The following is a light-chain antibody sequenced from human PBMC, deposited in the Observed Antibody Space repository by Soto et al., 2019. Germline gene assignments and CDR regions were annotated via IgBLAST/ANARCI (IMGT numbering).Light chain of an antibody. CDR2: LFSDGSH. CDR1: SGHSSYA. V-gene: IGLV4-69*01. CDR3: QTGDTGIQV. Sequence: QLVLTQSPSASASPGASVKLTCTLSSGHSSYAIAWHQQQPEKGPRFLMKLFSDGSHTKGDGIPDRFSGSSSGAERYLTISSLQSEDEADYYCQTGDTGIQVFGGGTKLTVL. J-gene: IGLJ3*02.